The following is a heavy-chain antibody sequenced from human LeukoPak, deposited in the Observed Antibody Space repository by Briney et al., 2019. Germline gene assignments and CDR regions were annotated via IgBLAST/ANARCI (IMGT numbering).Heavy chain of an antibody. D-gene: IGHD2-15*01. V-gene: IGHV4-4*02. CDR2: IYYSGST. CDR1: GGSISSSNW. Sequence: PSETLSLTCAVSGGSISSSNWWSWVRQPPGKGLEWIGSIYYSGSTYYNPSLKSRVTISVDTSKNQFSLKLSSVTAADTAVYYCAREHCSGGSCYSIYYYYYMDVWGKGTTVTVSS. CDR3: AREHCSGGSCYSIYYYYYMDV. J-gene: IGHJ6*03.